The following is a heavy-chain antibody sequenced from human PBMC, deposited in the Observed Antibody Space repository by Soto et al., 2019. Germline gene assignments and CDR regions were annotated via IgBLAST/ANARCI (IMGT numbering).Heavy chain of an antibody. CDR2: IYYSGST. CDR3: ARDGIAAAGVFDY. D-gene: IGHD6-13*01. CDR1: GGSISSGDYY. V-gene: IGHV4-30-4*01. J-gene: IGHJ4*02. Sequence: SETLSLTCTVSGGSISSGDYYWSWIRQPPGKGLEWIGYIYYSGSTYYNPSLKSRVTISVDTSKNQFSLKLSSVTAADTAVYYCARDGIAAAGVFDYWGQGTLVTVSS.